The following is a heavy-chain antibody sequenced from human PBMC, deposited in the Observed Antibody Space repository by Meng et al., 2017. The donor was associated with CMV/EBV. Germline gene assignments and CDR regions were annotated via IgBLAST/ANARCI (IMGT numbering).Heavy chain of an antibody. CDR3: ARGRRGCSSTSCYKYFDY. V-gene: IGHV3-48*03. CDR1: GFTFSSYE. Sequence: GGSLRLSCGASGFTFSSYEMNWVRQAPGKGLEWVSYISSSGSTIYYADSVKGRFTISRDNAKNSLYLQMNSLRAEDTAVYYCARGRRGCSSTSCYKYFDYWGQGTLVTVSS. D-gene: IGHD2-2*02. J-gene: IGHJ4*02. CDR2: ISSSGSTI.